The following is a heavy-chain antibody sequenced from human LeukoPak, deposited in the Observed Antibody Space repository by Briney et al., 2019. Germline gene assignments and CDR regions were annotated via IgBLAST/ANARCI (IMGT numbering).Heavy chain of an antibody. CDR2: ITSNGGST. CDR3: AKQGRDWLRDYYYYMDV. J-gene: IGHJ6*03. Sequence: GGSLRLSCAASGFTFSSYAMHWVRQAPGKGLEYVSSITSNGGSTYYADSVKGRVTISRDNSKNTLYLQMNSLRAEDTAVYYCAKQGRDWLRDYYYYMDVWGKGTTVTISS. CDR1: GFTFSSYA. D-gene: IGHD3-9*01. V-gene: IGHV3-64*04.